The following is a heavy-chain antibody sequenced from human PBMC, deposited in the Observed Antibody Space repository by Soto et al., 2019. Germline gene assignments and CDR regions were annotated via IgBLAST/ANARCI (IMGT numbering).Heavy chain of an antibody. D-gene: IGHD4-17*01. V-gene: IGHV4-34*01. J-gene: IGHJ6*04. CDR3: ARTTVPPYSYYVMDV. CDR1: GGSFSGHY. Sequence: SETLSLTCAVYGGSFSGHYWSWIRQPPGKGLEWIGEINHSGSTNYNPSLKSRVTISVDTSKNQFSLKLSSVTAADTAVYYCARTTVPPYSYYVMDVGGKGTTVT. CDR2: INHSGST.